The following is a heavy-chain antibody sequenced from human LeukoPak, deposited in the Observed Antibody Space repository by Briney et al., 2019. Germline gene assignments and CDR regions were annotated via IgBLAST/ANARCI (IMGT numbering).Heavy chain of an antibody. V-gene: IGHV3-30-3*01. Sequence: GRSLRLSCAASGFTFSSYAMHWVRQAPGKGLEWVAVISYDGSNKYYADSVKGRFTISRDNSKNTLYLQMNSLRAEDTAVYYCARDRAARHYFDYWGQGTLVTVSS. CDR2: ISYDGSNK. D-gene: IGHD6-6*01. CDR3: ARDRAARHYFDY. CDR1: GFTFSSYA. J-gene: IGHJ4*02.